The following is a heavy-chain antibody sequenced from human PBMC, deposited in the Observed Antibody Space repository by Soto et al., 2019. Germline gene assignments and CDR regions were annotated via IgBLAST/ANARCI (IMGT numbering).Heavy chain of an antibody. V-gene: IGHV4-31*11. CDR2: IYYSGST. D-gene: IGHD2-8*01. CDR1: GDSISKSGYY. CDR3: XRSRGGTNTRRPYYFHS. Sequence: PSETLSLTCAVSGDSISKSGYYWSWIRQNQGKAMEWIGYIYYSGSTFYNPSLKSRVSISLDTSKNQLSLNLTSVTVADAAVYYCXRSRGGTNTRRPYYFHSWGRGTLVTVSS. J-gene: IGHJ4*02.